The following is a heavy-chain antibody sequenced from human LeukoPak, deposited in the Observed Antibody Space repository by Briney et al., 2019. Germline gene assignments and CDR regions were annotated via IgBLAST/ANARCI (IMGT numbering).Heavy chain of an antibody. CDR3: ARVAAGSSWYPFDY. D-gene: IGHD6-13*01. CDR1: GFTFSSYS. V-gene: IGHV3-21*01. Sequence: GGSLRLSCAASGFTFSSYSMTWVRQAPGKGLEWVSSISSSSSYIYYADSVKGRFTISRDNAKNSLYLQMNSLRAEDTAVYYCARVAAGSSWYPFDYWGQGTLVTVSS. CDR2: ISSSSSYI. J-gene: IGHJ4*02.